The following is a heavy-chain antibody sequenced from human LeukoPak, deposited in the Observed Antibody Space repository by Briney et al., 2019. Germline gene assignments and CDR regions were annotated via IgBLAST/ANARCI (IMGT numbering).Heavy chain of an antibody. CDR1: GFTFSSYA. J-gene: IGHJ4*02. CDR3: AKGYYYDSSGYYFDY. Sequence: GGSLRLSCAASGFTFSSYAMSWVRQAPGKGLEWVSAISGSGGSTYYADSVKSRFTISRDNSKNTLYLQMNSLRAEDTAVYYCAKGYYYDSSGYYFDYWGQGTLVTVSS. D-gene: IGHD3-22*01. CDR2: ISGSGGST. V-gene: IGHV3-23*01.